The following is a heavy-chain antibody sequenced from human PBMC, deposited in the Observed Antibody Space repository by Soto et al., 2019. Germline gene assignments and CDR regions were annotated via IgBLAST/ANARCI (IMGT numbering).Heavy chain of an antibody. J-gene: IGHJ4*01. V-gene: IGHV3-15*07. CDR2: LKSKSDGGAT. CDR3: IAGRNTKGAHPFDY. Sequence: EVQLVQSGGGLVKPGGSVRLSCAASGFTFGDTPMNWVRQAPGKGLEWVGRLKSKSDGGATDLAAAVRVRFTISRNASTNTLNLQMDRLKPEDTAVYYCIAGRNTKGAHPFDYWGQGTLVTVSS. CDR1: GFTFGDTP.